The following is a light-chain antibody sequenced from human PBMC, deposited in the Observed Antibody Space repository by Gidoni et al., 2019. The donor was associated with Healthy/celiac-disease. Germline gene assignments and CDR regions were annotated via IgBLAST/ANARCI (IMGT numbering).Light chain of an antibody. V-gene: IGKV1-33*01. J-gene: IGKJ4*01. CDR3: QQYDNLPCCT. CDR1: QDISNY. Sequence: DIQMTQSPSSLSASVGDRVTITCQASQDISNYLNWYQQKPGKAPKLLIYDASNLETGVPSRFSGSGSGTDFTFTISSLQPEDIATYYCQQYDNLPCCTFGGGTKVEIK. CDR2: DAS.